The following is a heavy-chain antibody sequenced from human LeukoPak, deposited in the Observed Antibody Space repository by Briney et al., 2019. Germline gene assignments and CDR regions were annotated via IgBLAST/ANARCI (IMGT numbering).Heavy chain of an antibody. V-gene: IGHV1-3*01. CDR2: INAGDGDT. D-gene: IGHD1-1*01. J-gene: IGHJ4*02. CDR3: TRPYKEQLDFDH. Sequence: WASVKVSCKASGYTFTRYSMHWVRQAPGQRLEWMGWINAGDGDTKYSQKLVGRVTITRDTSANTVHMQLSSLRSEDTAVYYCTRPYKEQLDFDHWGQGTLVTVSS. CDR1: GYTFTRYS.